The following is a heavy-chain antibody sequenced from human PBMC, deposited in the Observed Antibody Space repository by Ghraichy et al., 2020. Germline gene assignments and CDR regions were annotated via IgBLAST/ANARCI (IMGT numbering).Heavy chain of an antibody. CDR1: GGSFSAYY. Sequence: SQTLSLTCAVYGGSFSAYYWSWIRQPPGKGLEWIGEINHSGSTNYNPSLKSRVTISVDTSKNQFSLKLSSVTAADTAVYYCAREFDTPGTPNNWFDPWGQGTLVTVSS. V-gene: IGHV4-34*01. D-gene: IGHD2-15*01. J-gene: IGHJ5*02. CDR3: AREFDTPGTPNNWFDP. CDR2: INHSGST.